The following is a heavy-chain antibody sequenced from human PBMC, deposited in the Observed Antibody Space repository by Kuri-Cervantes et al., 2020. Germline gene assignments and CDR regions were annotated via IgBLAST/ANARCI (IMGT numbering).Heavy chain of an antibody. Sequence: GESLKISCAASGFTFSSHAMSWVRQAPAKGLEWFSAISASGGSTYYADSVKGRFTISRDNSKNTLYLQMNSLRAEDTAVYYCARVGFEVPAAMGDHYYYGMDVWGQGTTVTVSS. CDR2: ISASGGST. D-gene: IGHD2-2*01. V-gene: IGHV3-23*01. CDR3: ARVGFEVPAAMGDHYYYGMDV. CDR1: GFTFSSHA. J-gene: IGHJ6*02.